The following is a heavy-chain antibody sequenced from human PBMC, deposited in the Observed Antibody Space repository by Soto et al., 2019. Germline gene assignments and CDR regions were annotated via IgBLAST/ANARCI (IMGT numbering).Heavy chain of an antibody. Sequence: PGGSLRLSCAASGFTFSNAWMNWVRQAPGKGLEWVGRIKSKTDGGTTDYAAPVKGRFTISRDDSKNTLYLQMNSPKTEDTAVYYCTTGTYYDFGSGGPNYYVMDVWGQGTTVTVSS. CDR2: IKSKTDGGTT. CDR3: TTGTYYDFGSGGPNYYVMDV. J-gene: IGHJ6*02. V-gene: IGHV3-15*07. D-gene: IGHD3-3*01. CDR1: GFTFSNAW.